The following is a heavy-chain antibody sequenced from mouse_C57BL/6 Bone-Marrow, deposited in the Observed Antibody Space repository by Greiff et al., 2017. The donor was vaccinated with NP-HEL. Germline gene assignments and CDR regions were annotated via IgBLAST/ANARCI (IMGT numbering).Heavy chain of an antibody. Sequence: QVQLKQSGAELVRPGSSVKLSCKASGYTFTSYWMDWVKQRPGQGLEWIGNIYPSDSETHYNQKFKDKATLTVDKSSSTAYMQLSSLTSEDSAVYYCARGGVYYFDYWGQGTTLTVSS. J-gene: IGHJ2*01. CDR3: ARGGVYYFDY. V-gene: IGHV1-61*01. CDR2: IYPSDSET. CDR1: GYTFTSYW.